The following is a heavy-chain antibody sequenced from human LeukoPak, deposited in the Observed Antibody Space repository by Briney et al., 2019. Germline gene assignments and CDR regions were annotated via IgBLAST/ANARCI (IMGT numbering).Heavy chain of an antibody. J-gene: IGHJ6*03. Sequence: GGSLRLSCAASGFTFSRFGMQRVRQAPAQGLEWVAFILYDGTKKYYADSVKCRFTISRDNSRTTLNLQMNSLRAEDTAVYYCARDYPDIAAAGTPGYYMDVWGKGTTVTISS. CDR1: GFTFSRFG. V-gene: IGHV3-30*02. CDR3: ARDYPDIAAAGTPGYYMDV. D-gene: IGHD6-13*01. CDR2: ILYDGTKK.